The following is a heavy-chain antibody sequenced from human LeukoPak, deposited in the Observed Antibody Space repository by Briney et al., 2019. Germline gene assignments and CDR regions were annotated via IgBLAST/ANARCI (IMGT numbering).Heavy chain of an antibody. Sequence: ASVKVSCKASGYTFTGYYVHRVRQAPGQGLEWMGWINPNSGDTNYAHKFQGRVTMTRDMSITTVYMELSRLTSDDTAVYYCARWGSAVADYWGQGTLVTVSS. CDR1: GYTFTGYY. CDR2: INPNSGDT. CDR3: ARWGSAVADY. D-gene: IGHD6-19*01. J-gene: IGHJ4*02. V-gene: IGHV1-2*07.